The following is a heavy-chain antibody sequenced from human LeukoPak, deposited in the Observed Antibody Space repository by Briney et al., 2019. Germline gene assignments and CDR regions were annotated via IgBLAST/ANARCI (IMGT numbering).Heavy chain of an antibody. J-gene: IGHJ4*02. CDR1: GGSISSSNW. V-gene: IGHV4-4*02. CDR2: IYHSGST. CDR3: ARTDYYDSSGYYYGPLFDY. D-gene: IGHD3-22*01. Sequence: SETLSLTCAVSGGSISSSNWWSWVRQPPGKGLEWIGEIYHSGSTNYNPSLKSRDTISVDKSKNQFSLKLSSVTAADTAVYYCARTDYYDSSGYYYGPLFDYWGQGTLVTVSS.